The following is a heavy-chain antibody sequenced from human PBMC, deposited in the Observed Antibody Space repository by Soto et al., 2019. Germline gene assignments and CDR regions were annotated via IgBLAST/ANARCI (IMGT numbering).Heavy chain of an antibody. Sequence: AGGSLRLSCAASGVTVGSNWMNWFRQAPGKGLEWVSIIRGGGTTYYADSVKGRFITSRDNSKNTLYLQMNSLRVEDTAVYDCARASYSTYWGQGTLVTVSS. V-gene: IGHV3-66*01. CDR1: GVTVGSNW. CDR2: IRGGGTT. J-gene: IGHJ4*02. D-gene: IGHD6-13*01. CDR3: ARASYSTY.